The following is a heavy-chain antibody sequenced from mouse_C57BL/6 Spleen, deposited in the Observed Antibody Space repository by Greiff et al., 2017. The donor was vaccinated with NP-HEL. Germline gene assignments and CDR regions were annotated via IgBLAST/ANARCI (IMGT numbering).Heavy chain of an antibody. J-gene: IGHJ2*01. CDR3: TTDGSNYVDY. CDR1: GFNIKDDY. Sequence: EVKLLESGAELVRPGASVKLSCTASGFNIKDDYMHWVKQRPEQGLEWIGWIDPENGDTEYASKFQGKATITADTSSNTAYLQLSSLTSEDPAVYYCTTDGSNYVDYWGQGTTLTVSS. CDR2: IDPENGDT. V-gene: IGHV14-4*01. D-gene: IGHD1-1*01.